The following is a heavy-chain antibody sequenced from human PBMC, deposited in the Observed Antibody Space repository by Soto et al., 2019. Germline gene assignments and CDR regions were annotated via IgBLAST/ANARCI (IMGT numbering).Heavy chain of an antibody. V-gene: IGHV3-21*01. Sequence: EVQLVESGGGLVKPGGSLRLSCAASGFTFSSYSMNWVRQAPGKGLEWVSSISSSSSDIYYADSVKGRFTISRDNAKNSLYLQMNSLRAEDTAVYYCARGVGCSGGSCYSGWFDPWGQGTLVTVSS. J-gene: IGHJ5*02. CDR1: GFTFSSYS. D-gene: IGHD2-15*01. CDR3: ARGVGCSGGSCYSGWFDP. CDR2: ISSSSSDI.